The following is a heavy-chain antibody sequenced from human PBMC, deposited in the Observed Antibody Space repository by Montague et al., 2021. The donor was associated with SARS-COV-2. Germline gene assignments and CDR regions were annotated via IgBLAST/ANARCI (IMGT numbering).Heavy chain of an antibody. Sequence: SETLSLTCTVSGGSISSYYWSWIRQPQGKGLEWVGYVYYSGSTNXNHSLKSRVPISVATSKNQFSLTLSPVTAADTAGYYCARIWYSIGYKGIYYFDYWGQGTLVTVSS. V-gene: IGHV4-59*01. CDR3: ARIWYSIGYKGIYYFDY. CDR2: VYYSGST. D-gene: IGHD3-22*01. CDR1: GGSISSYY. J-gene: IGHJ4*02.